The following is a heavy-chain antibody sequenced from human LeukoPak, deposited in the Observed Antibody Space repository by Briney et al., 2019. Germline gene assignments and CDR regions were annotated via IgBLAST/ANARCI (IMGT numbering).Heavy chain of an antibody. CDR3: GRGHWGLDY. D-gene: IGHD7-27*01. CDR2: ISQTGTDM. Sequence: GGSLRLSCAASGFTFSNAWMSWVRQAPGKGLEWVSWISQTGTDMSYSDSVKGRFTISRDNARNSLYLQMDSLRPEDTAVYYCGRGHWGLDYWGQGTLVTVSS. J-gene: IGHJ4*02. V-gene: IGHV3-11*01. CDR1: GFTFSNAW.